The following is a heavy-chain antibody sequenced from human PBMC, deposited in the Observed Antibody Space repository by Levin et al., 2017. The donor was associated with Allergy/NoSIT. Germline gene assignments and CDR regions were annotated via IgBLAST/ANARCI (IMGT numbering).Heavy chain of an antibody. CDR3: AKATRRYCSSGVCYPLEY. V-gene: IGHV3-23*01. Sequence: LSLTCAASGFTFSAYAMTWVRQTPEKGLEYVSVITNTGNNAVYAESVRGRFTMSRDNSKNILYLQMDSLRVEDTAVYYCAKATRRYCSSGVCYPLEYWGQGTLVTVSS. D-gene: IGHD2-15*01. CDR1: GFTFSAYA. CDR2: ITNTGNNA. J-gene: IGHJ4*02.